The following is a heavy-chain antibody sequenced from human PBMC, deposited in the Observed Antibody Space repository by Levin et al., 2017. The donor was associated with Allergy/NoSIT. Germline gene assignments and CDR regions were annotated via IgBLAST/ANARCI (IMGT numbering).Heavy chain of an antibody. CDR1: GGSIRSYY. D-gene: IGHD3-9*01. J-gene: IGHJ3*02. V-gene: IGHV4-59*01. Sequence: SQTLSLTCTVSGGSIRSYYWSWIRQPPGKGLEWIGYIYYSGSTNYNPSLKSRVTISVDTSKNQFSLKLSSVTAADTAVYYCATHYDILTGYDHAFDIWGQGTMVTVSS. CDR2: IYYSGST. CDR3: ATHYDILTGYDHAFDI.